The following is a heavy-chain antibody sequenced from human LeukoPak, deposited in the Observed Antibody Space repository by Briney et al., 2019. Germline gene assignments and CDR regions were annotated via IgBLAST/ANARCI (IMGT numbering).Heavy chain of an antibody. J-gene: IGHJ4*02. CDR1: GFTFSGSW. CDR2: IISDGSST. CDR3: ARSLRGGYSALS. Sequence: GGSLRLSCAASGFTFSGSWMHWVRQAPGKGLVWVSRIISDGSSTNYADSVKGRFTISRDNAKNTLYLQMNSLRVEDTAVYYCARSLRGGYSALSGGQGTLVTVSS. V-gene: IGHV3-74*01. D-gene: IGHD3-22*01.